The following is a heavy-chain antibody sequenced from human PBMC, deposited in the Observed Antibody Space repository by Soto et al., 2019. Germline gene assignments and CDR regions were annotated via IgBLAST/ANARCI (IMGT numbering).Heavy chain of an antibody. CDR3: ACRERVDAFDN. J-gene: IGHJ3*02. CDR1: GGTLSNYA. CDR2: IIPILGSA. D-gene: IGHD1-26*01. Sequence: QVQPVQSGAEVKKPGSSVKVSCKASGGTLSNYAISWVRQAPGQGLEWMGGIIPILGSANYAQKFQDRVTIIADESTSTTYMELSSLRSGDAAVYYCACRERVDAFDNWGQGTMVTVSS. V-gene: IGHV1-69*01.